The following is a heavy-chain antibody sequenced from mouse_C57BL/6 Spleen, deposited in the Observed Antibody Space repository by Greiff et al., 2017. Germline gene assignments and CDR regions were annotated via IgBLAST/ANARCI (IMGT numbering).Heavy chain of an antibody. V-gene: IGHV5-2*01. CDR3: ARDWEYDERGGGFAY. CDR2: INSDGGST. D-gene: IGHD2-12*01. CDR1: EYEFPSHD. Sequence: EVQLVESGGGLVQPGESLKLSCESNEYEFPSHDMSWVRKTPEKRLELVAAINSDGGSTYYPDTMERRFIFSRDNTKKTLYMQMSSLRSEDTDLYDCARDWEYDERGGGFAYWGQGTLVTVSA. J-gene: IGHJ3*01.